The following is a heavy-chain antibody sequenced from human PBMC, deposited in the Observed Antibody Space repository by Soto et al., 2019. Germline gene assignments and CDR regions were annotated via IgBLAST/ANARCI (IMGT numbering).Heavy chain of an antibody. V-gene: IGHV4-34*01. CDR3: VSRLGYGYAMDV. Sequence: TLSLTCAVYGGSFIGYYWTWIRQPPGTGLEWIGGINYSGNTFYNPSLKSRVTISRDTSRNQFSLRLNSVTAADTAVYYCVSRLGYGYAMDVWGQGTTVTVSS. CDR2: INYSGNT. D-gene: IGHD5-12*01. CDR1: GGSFIGYY. J-gene: IGHJ6*02.